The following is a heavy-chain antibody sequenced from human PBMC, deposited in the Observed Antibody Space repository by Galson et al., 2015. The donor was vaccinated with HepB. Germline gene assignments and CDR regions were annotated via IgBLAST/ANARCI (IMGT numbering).Heavy chain of an antibody. D-gene: IGHD1-26*01. V-gene: IGHV3-7*03. CDR2: IKQDGSEK. CDR3: ARGPPFVWELPVYGVDV. CDR1: GFTFSSYW. Sequence: SLRLSCAASGFTFSSYWMSWVRQAPGKGLEWVANIKQDGSEKYYVDSVKGRFTISRDNAKNSLYLQMNSLRAEDTAVYYCARGPPFVWELPVYGVDVWGQGTTVTVSS. J-gene: IGHJ6*02.